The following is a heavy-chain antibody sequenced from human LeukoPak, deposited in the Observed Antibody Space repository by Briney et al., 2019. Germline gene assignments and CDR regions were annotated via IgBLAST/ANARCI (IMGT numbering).Heavy chain of an antibody. J-gene: IGHJ4*02. CDR3: ARYAAVAGTAFDY. V-gene: IGHV4-59*08. Sequence: SETLSLTCTVSGGSISGYYWGWIRQPPGKGLEWIGYIYYIGSTHYSPSLQSRVTISVDMSKNQFSMKLTSVTAADTAVYYCARYAAVAGTAFDYWGQGTLVTVSS. D-gene: IGHD6-19*01. CDR2: IYYIGST. CDR1: GGSISGYY.